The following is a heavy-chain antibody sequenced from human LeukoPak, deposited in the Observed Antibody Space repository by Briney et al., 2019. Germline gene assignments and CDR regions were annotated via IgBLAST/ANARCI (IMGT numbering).Heavy chain of an antibody. Sequence: GGSLRLSCAASGFTFSSYWMHWVRQAPGKGLVWVSRINTDGSSTSYADSVKGRFTISRDNSKNTLYLQVNSLRAEDTAVYYCGRKSGVVGATLGYWYFDLWGRGTLVTVSS. V-gene: IGHV3-74*01. CDR2: INTDGSST. CDR3: GRKSGVVGATLGYWYFDL. J-gene: IGHJ2*01. CDR1: GFTFSSYW. D-gene: IGHD1-26*01.